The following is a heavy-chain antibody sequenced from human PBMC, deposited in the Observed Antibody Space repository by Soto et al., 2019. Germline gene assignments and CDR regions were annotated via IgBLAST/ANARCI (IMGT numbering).Heavy chain of an antibody. CDR2: IYYIGST. CDR1: VGSISSGGYY. Sequence: QVQLQESGPGLVKPSQTLSLTCTVSVGSISSGGYYWSWIRQHPGKGLEWIGYIYYIGSTFYNPSLKSRVTLSVDTSKNQFALNLSSVTAADTAVYYCSEGRRGFDYLGQGTLVTVSS. CDR3: SEGRRGFDY. V-gene: IGHV4-31*03. J-gene: IGHJ4*02. D-gene: IGHD5-12*01.